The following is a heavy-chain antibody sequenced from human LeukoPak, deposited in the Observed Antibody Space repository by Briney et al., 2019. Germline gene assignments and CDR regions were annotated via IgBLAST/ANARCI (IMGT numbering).Heavy chain of an antibody. D-gene: IGHD4-23*01. CDR1: GASLISYNW. J-gene: IGHJ4*02. V-gene: IGHV4-4*02. Sequence: PSETLSLTCAVSGASLISYNWWTRVRQPPGKGLGWIGEKSHSGSTNYNPSLKSRLTISVDETKNQFSLRLSSVTAVNTAVYYCTRDAWTTVVTPLIWWGQGTLVTVSS. CDR2: KSHSGST. CDR3: TRDAWTTVVTPLIW.